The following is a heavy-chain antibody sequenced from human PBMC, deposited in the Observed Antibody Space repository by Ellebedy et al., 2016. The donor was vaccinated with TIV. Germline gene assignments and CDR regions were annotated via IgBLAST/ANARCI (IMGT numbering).Heavy chain of an antibody. CDR1: GASSIGYY. J-gene: IGHJ6*03. CDR2: INHAGST. V-gene: IGHV4-34*01. CDR3: ARRVGIYRSTYYKDV. Sequence: SETLSLTCAVYGASSIGYYCSRIRQAPGRGLEWIGEINHAGSTNYNPSLKSRVTLSKGTSKDHFSLTLTSMTAADTSVYYCARRVGIYRSTYYKDVWGKGTAVTVSS. D-gene: IGHD1-26*01.